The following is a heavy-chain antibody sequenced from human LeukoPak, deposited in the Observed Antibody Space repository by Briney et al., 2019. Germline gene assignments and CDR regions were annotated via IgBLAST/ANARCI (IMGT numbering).Heavy chain of an antibody. J-gene: IGHJ4*02. Sequence: GGSLRLSCAASGXTFSSYAMHWVRQAPGKGLEYVSAISSNGGSTYYANSVKGRFTISRDNSKNTLYLQMGSLRAEDMAVYYCAISSSWNFDYWGQGTLVTVSS. V-gene: IGHV3-64*01. D-gene: IGHD6-13*01. CDR3: AISSSWNFDY. CDR1: GXTFSSYA. CDR2: ISSNGGST.